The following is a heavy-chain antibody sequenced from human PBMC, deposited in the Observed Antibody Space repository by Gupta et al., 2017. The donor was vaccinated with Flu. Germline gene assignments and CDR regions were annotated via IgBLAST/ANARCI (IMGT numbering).Heavy chain of an antibody. CDR3: ATVTSGC. D-gene: IGHD4-17*01. Sequence: EMQLVESGGGLVPPGASLRLSCAASGFTFSSSYLQWVRQAPGKGLVWVSRINPDGSSTTYAESVKGRFTISRDNAKNTLYLQMNSLGDDDTAVYYCATVTSGCWGQGTLVTVSS. J-gene: IGHJ4*02. V-gene: IGHV3-74*03. CDR2: INPDGSST. CDR1: GFTFSSSY.